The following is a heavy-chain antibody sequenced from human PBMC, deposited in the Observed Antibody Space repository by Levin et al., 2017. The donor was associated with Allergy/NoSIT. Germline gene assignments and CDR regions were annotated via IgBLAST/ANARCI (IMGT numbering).Heavy chain of an antibody. Sequence: PSETLSLTCAVSGGSISSSNWWSWVRQPPGKGLEWIGEIYHSGSTNYNPSLKSRVTISVDKSKNQFSLKLSSVTAADTAVYYCARDTLLPGIAVAGPRFGAFDSWGQGTMVTVSS. J-gene: IGHJ3*02. CDR2: IYHSGST. CDR1: GGSISSSNW. D-gene: IGHD6-19*01. CDR3: ARDTLLPGIAVAGPRFGAFDS. V-gene: IGHV4-4*02.